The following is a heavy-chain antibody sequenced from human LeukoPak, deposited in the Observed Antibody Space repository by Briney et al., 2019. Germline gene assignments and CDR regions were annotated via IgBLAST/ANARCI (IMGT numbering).Heavy chain of an antibody. D-gene: IGHD6-19*01. CDR2: INHSGST. CDR1: GGSFSGYY. J-gene: IGHJ4*02. Sequence: PSETLSLTCAVYGGSFSGYYWSWIRQPPGMGLEWIGEINHSGSTNYNPSLKSRVTISVDTSKNQFSLKLSSVTAADTAVYYCGREAVAGYYFDYWGQGTLVTVSS. V-gene: IGHV4-34*01. CDR3: GREAVAGYYFDY.